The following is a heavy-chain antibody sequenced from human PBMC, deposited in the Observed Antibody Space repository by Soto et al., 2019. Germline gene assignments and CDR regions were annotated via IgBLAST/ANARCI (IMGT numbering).Heavy chain of an antibody. V-gene: IGHV4-59*01. D-gene: IGHD4-4*01. CDR3: ARDKGNSFAY. Sequence: WETLSLTCTVSGGSISSYYWSWIRQPPGKGLEWIGYIYYSGSTNYNPSLKSRVTISVDTSKNQFSLKLSSVTAADTAVYYCARDKGNSFAYWGQGTLVTVSS. CDR2: IYYSGST. CDR1: GGSISSYY. J-gene: IGHJ4*02.